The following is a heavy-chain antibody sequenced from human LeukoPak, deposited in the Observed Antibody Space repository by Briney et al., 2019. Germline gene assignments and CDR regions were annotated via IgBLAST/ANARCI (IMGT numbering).Heavy chain of an antibody. V-gene: IGHV3-48*03. J-gene: IGHJ4*02. Sequence: GGSLRLSFAASGFTFSSYEMNWVRQAPGKGLEWVSYISTSGSTIYYADSVKGRFTVSRDNAKNSLYLQMNSLRADDTAVYYCARYASAWYAVDYWGQGTLVTVSS. CDR1: GFTFSSYE. CDR2: ISTSGSTI. CDR3: ARYASAWYAVDY. D-gene: IGHD6-13*01.